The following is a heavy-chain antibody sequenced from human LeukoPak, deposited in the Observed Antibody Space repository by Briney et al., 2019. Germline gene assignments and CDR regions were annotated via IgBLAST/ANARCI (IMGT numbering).Heavy chain of an antibody. V-gene: IGHV1-18*01. CDR3: ARDHVGGFRELLP. Sequence: GASVKVSCKASGYTFTSYDINWVRQATGQGLEWMGWMNPNSGNTNYAQKLQGRVTMTTDTSTSTAYMELRSLRSDDTAVYYCARDHVGGFRELLPWGQGTLVTVSS. J-gene: IGHJ4*02. CDR1: GYTFTSYD. D-gene: IGHD3-10*01. CDR2: MNPNSGNT.